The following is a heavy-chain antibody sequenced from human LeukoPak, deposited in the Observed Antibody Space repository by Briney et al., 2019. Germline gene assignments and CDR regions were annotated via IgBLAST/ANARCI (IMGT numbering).Heavy chain of an antibody. CDR2: INPNSGGT. D-gene: IGHD2-2*02. CDR3: ARRYCSSTSCYTGDAFDI. V-gene: IGHV1-2*02. J-gene: IGHJ3*02. Sequence: ASVKVSFKASGYTFTGYYMHSVRQAPGQGLEWMGWINPNSGGTNYAQKFQGRVTMTRDTSISTAYMELSRLRSDDTAVYYCARRYCSSTSCYTGDAFDIWGQGTMVTVSS. CDR1: GYTFTGYY.